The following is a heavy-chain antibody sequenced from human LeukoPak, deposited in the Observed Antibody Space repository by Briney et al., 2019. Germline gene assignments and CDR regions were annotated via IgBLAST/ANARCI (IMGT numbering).Heavy chain of an antibody. J-gene: IGHJ3*02. CDR2: IYTSGST. CDR1: GGSISSGSYY. CDR3: ARAVEWLGAFDI. V-gene: IGHV4-61*02. D-gene: IGHD3-3*01. Sequence: SETLSLTXTVSGGSISSGSYYWSWIRQPAGKGLEWIGRIYTSGSTNYNPSLKSRVTISVDTSKNQFSLKLSSVTAADTAVYYCARAVEWLGAFDIWGQGTMVTVSS.